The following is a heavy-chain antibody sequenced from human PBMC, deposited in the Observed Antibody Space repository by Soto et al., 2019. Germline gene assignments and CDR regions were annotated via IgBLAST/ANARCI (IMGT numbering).Heavy chain of an antibody. CDR2: ITGSGGDT. CDR3: AKGSASGSPYYFDF. V-gene: IGHV3-23*01. J-gene: IGHJ4*02. Sequence: GGSLRLSCAASGFTFSNYAMSWVRQAPGKGLEWVSAITGSGGDTYHADSVKGRFTISRDNCKNTLFRQMNRLRADDTAVYYCAKGSASGSPYYFDFWGQGTLVTVSS. CDR1: GFTFSNYA. D-gene: IGHD6-25*01.